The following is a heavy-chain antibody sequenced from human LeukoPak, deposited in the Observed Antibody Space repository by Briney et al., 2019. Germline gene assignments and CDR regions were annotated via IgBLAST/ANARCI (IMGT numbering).Heavy chain of an antibody. V-gene: IGHV3-23*01. CDR3: AKEEGATGLYYFDY. J-gene: IGHJ4*02. Sequence: GSLRLSCAASGFTFSSYAMHWVRQAPGKGLEWVSAISGSGGTTYYADSVRGRFTISRDNSKNTLYLQMNSLRAEDTALYFCAKEEGATGLYYFDYWGQGTLVTVSS. D-gene: IGHD1-26*01. CDR2: ISGSGGTT. CDR1: GFTFSSYA.